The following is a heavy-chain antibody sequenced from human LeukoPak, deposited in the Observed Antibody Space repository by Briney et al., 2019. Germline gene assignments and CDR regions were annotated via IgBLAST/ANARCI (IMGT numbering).Heavy chain of an antibody. D-gene: IGHD6-13*01. V-gene: IGHV1-46*01. J-gene: IGHJ5*02. Sequence: ASVKVSCKASGYTFTSYYMHWVRQAPGQGLEWMGIINPSGGSTNYAQKFQGRVTMTRDTSTSTAYMELSSLRSEDTAVYYCARDRIAAAGTRWFDPWGQGTLVTVSS. CDR2: INPSGGST. CDR3: ARDRIAAAGTRWFDP. CDR1: GYTFTSYY.